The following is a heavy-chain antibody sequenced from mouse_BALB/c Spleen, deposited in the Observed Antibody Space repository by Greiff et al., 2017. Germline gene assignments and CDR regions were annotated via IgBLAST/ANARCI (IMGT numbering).Heavy chain of an antibody. V-gene: IGHV7-3*02. J-gene: IGHJ2*01. CDR3: ARDLDY. CDR2: IRNKANGYTT. CDR1: GFTFTDYY. Sequence: EVQLQESGGGLVQPGGSLRLSCATSGFTFTDYYMSWVRQPPGKALEWLVFIRNKANGYTTEYSASVKGRFTISRDNSQSILYLQMNTLRAEDSATYYCARDLDYWGQGTTLTVSS.